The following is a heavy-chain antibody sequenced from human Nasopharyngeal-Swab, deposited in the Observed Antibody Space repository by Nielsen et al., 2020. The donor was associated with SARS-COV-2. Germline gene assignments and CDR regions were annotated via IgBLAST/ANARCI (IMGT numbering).Heavy chain of an antibody. CDR1: GGSISSYY. V-gene: IGHV4-59*01. D-gene: IGHD3-9*01. CDR3: ARTLVLRYFDWSPYFDY. Sequence: SETLSLTCTVSGGSISSYYWTWIRQSPGKGLEWIGYIYYSGSTNYNPSLKSRVTISVDTSKNQFSLKLSSVTAADTAVYYCARTLVLRYFDWSPYFDYWGQGTLVTVSS. CDR2: IYYSGST. J-gene: IGHJ4*02.